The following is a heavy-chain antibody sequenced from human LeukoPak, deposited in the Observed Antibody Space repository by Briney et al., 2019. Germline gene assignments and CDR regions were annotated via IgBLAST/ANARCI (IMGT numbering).Heavy chain of an antibody. V-gene: IGHV4-4*07. CDR2: IYTSGST. J-gene: IGHJ5*02. CDR3: ARGGYDFWSGPDESWFGP. D-gene: IGHD3-3*01. Sequence: SETLSLTCTVSGGSISSYYWSWIRQPAGKGLEWIGRIYTSGSTNYNPSLKSRVTMSVDTSKNQFSLKLSSVTAADTAVYYCARGGYDFWSGPDESWFGPWGQGTLVTVSS. CDR1: GGSISSYY.